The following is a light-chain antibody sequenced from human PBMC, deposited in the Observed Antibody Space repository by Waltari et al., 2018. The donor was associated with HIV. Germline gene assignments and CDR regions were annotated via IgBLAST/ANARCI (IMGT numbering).Light chain of an antibody. CDR1: QNVSSSY. Sequence: EIVLTQSPGTLSLSAGERATLSCRASQNVSSSYLAWYQQKHGQAPRLLIYDACSRATGIPDRFSGSGSGTDFTLTISRLEPEDFAVYYCQQYGSSPLTFGGGTRVEL. CDR2: DAC. CDR3: QQYGSSPLT. V-gene: IGKV3-20*01. J-gene: IGKJ4*01.